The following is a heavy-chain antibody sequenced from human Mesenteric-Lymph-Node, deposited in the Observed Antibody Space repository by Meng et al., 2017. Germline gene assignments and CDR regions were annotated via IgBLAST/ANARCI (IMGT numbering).Heavy chain of an antibody. CDR2: TSGSGGTT. Sequence: GESLKISCAASGFTFSSYVMTWVRQAPGKGLEWVASTSGSGGTTRYAESVKGRFTISRDSSKNTLYLQMNSLRVEDTAVYYCVRVRLCGGPGCPTGRILDYWGQGTLVTVSS. J-gene: IGHJ4*02. D-gene: IGHD2-21*01. CDR3: VRVRLCGGPGCPTGRILDY. V-gene: IGHV3-23*01. CDR1: GFTFSSYV.